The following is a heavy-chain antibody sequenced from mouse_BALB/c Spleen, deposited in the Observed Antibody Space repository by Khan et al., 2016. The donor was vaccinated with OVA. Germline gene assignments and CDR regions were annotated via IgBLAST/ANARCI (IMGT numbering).Heavy chain of an antibody. J-gene: IGHJ3*01. V-gene: IGHV2-2*02. Sequence: QIQLVQSGPGLVQPSQSLSITCTVSGFSLSSYGVHWVRQSPGKGLEWVGVIWSGGSTDFNAAFISRLSISKDNSKSQVFFKMNSLQTNDSAIYYCARGGLPFTYWGQGTLVTVSA. CDR3: ARGGLPFTY. CDR1: GFSLSSYG. D-gene: IGHD2-13*01. CDR2: IWSGGST.